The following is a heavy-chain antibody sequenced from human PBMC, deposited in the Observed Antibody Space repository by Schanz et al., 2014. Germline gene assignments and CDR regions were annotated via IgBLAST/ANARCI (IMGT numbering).Heavy chain of an antibody. J-gene: IGHJ4*02. D-gene: IGHD6-13*01. CDR3: ARSGSSNWYFFDY. CDR2: IIPILGIA. V-gene: IGHV1-69*04. Sequence: QVQLVQSGAEVKKPGASVKVSCKASGYTFTSYSMHWVRQAPGQGLEWMGRIIPILGIANYAQKFQGRVTITADRSTSTAYMEVSSLRSEDTAVYYCARSGSSNWYFFDYWGQGTLVTVSS. CDR1: GYTFTSYS.